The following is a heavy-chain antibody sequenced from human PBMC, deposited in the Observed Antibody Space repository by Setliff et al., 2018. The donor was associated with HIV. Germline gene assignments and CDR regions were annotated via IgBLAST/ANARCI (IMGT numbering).Heavy chain of an antibody. CDR1: GDTSSTYA. CDR3: AGPRGDEAFDI. CDR2: FIPILDIT. J-gene: IGHJ3*02. V-gene: IGHV1-69*10. Sequence: SVKVSCKASGDTSSTYAINWVRQAPGQGLEWMGQFIPILDITNYAQKLQGRVTITADKSTNTMYMEMTSLTSEDTAVYYCAGPRGDEAFDIWGQGTMVTVSS. D-gene: IGHD3-10*01.